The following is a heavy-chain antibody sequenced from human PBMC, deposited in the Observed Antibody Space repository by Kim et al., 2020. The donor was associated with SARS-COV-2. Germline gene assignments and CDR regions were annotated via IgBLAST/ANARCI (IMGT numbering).Heavy chain of an antibody. V-gene: IGHV3-7*03. J-gene: IGHJ4*02. CDR1: GFNFSTFW. CDR3: ARVGGYYDFDY. CDR2: IKQDGSEK. Sequence: GGSLRLSCAASGFNFSTFWMSWVRQAPGKGLEWVANIKQDGSEKYYVDSVKGRFFISRDNAKNSLYVQMNSLRGEDTAVYYCARVGGYYDFDYWGQGALV. D-gene: IGHD3-3*01.